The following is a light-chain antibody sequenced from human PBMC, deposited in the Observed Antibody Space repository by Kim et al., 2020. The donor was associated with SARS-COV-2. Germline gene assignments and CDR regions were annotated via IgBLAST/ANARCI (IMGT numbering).Light chain of an antibody. Sequence: VSPGEAVTLSCRASQSVRTNLAWYQQKPGQAPRLLVYGASTWATGVPARFSGSGSGTEFTLTISSLQSEDFALYFCQQYNHWPDYTFGRGTKLEI. V-gene: IGKV3-15*01. CDR3: QQYNHWPDYT. CDR1: QSVRTN. CDR2: GAS. J-gene: IGKJ2*01.